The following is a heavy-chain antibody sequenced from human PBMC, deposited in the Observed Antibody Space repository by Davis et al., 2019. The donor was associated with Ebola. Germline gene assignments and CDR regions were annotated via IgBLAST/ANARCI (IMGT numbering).Heavy chain of an antibody. CDR2: IYHSGST. CDR3: ARGSPAGTGYYYYGMDV. D-gene: IGHD1-26*01. Sequence: MPSETLSLTCAVSGGSISSSNWWSWVRQPPGKGLEWIGEIYHSGSTNYNPSLKGRVTISVDKSKNQFSLKLSSVTAADTAVYYCARGSPAGTGYYYYGMDVWGQGTTVTVSS. J-gene: IGHJ6*02. V-gene: IGHV4-4*02. CDR1: GGSISSSNW.